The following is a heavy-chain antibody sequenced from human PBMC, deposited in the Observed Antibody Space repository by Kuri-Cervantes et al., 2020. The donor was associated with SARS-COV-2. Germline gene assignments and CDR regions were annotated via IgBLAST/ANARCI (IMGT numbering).Heavy chain of an antibody. CDR2: IYHSGST. V-gene: IGHV4-38-2*02. D-gene: IGHD6-13*01. Sequence: SQTLSLTCAVSGYSISSGYYWGWIRQPPGKGLEWIGSIYHSGSTYYNPSLKSRVTVSVDTSKNQFSLKLSSVTAADTAVYYCAGDLISSSWAYYMDVWGKGTTVTVSS. CDR1: GYSISSGYY. J-gene: IGHJ6*03. CDR3: AGDLISSSWAYYMDV.